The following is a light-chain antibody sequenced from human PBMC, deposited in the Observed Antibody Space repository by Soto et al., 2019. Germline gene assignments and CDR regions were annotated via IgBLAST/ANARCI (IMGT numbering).Light chain of an antibody. CDR2: DVT. CDR3: CSYAGSYTLVI. J-gene: IGLJ7*01. Sequence: QSALTQPRSVSGSPGQSVTISCTGTSSDVVGSNYVSWYQQHPGKAPQLMIYDVTKRPSGVPDRFSGSKSGNTASLTISGLQADDEADYYCCSYAGSYTLVIFGGGTQLTVL. V-gene: IGLV2-11*01. CDR1: SSDVVGSNY.